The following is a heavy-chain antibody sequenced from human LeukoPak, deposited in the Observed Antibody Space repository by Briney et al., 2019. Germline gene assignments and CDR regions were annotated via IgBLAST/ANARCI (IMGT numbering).Heavy chain of an antibody. CDR2: INHRGGT. CDR1: GGSFSDYS. Sequence: KPSETLSLTCAVFGGSFSDYSWTWIRQTPGKGLEWIGEINHRGGTNYNPSLKSRLTISVDTSKNQFSLNLTSVTDADTAVYYCASGVGEFFPDAFNIWGQGTMVGVFS. J-gene: IGHJ3*02. CDR3: ASGVGEFFPDAFNI. V-gene: IGHV4-34*01. D-gene: IGHD3-10*01.